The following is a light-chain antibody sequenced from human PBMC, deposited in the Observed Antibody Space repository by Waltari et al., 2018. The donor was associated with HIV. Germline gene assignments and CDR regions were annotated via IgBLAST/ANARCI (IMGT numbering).Light chain of an antibody. CDR1: QSVGSK. CDR2: GAS. CDR3: QQYENWPYT. J-gene: IGKJ2*01. Sequence: EMVMTQSPATLSVSPGERATLSCRASQSVGSKLAWYQQKPGQAPRLLIYGASSRATGVSARFSGSGSGTEFTLTVSSLESEDFAVYYCQQYENWPYTCGQGTKLEIK. V-gene: IGKV3-15*01.